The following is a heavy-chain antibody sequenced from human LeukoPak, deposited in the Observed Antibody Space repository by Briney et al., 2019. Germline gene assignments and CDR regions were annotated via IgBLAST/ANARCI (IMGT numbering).Heavy chain of an antibody. V-gene: IGHV4-31*03. Sequence: SQTLSLTCSVSGVSITSDTYFWTWMRQHPGKGLEWIGYISYSGHSYYNPSLQSRLTIFRDTSRNQFSLRLRSVTAADTAVYYCASEQQGSGTNYQIMFHSWGRGTLVTVSS. D-gene: IGHD3-10*01. CDR3: ASEQQGSGTNYQIMFHS. CDR2: ISYSGHS. CDR1: GVSITSDTYF. J-gene: IGHJ5*02.